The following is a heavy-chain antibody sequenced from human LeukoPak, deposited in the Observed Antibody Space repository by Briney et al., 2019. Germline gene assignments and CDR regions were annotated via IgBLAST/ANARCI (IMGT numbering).Heavy chain of an antibody. CDR1: GFTFSSCS. Sequence: GGSLRLSCVASGFTFSSCSMIWVRQAPGKGLEWVSFISGSSSFIYNADSVKGRFTVSRDNAKNSLYLQMNNLRAEDTAVYYCARGHTAVTRHFDFWGQGTLVTVSS. CDR3: ARGHTAVTRHFDF. CDR2: ISGSSSFI. V-gene: IGHV3-21*01. J-gene: IGHJ4*02. D-gene: IGHD4-17*01.